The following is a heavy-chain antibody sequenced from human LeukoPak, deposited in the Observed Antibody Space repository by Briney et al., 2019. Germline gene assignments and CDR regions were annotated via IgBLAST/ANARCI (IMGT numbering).Heavy chain of an antibody. CDR1: GYTFTSYG. D-gene: IGHD1-1*01. CDR3: ARDLYNWNDVVDWFDP. CDR2: ISAYNGNT. J-gene: IGHJ5*02. Sequence: GASVKVSCKASGYTFTSYGISWVRQAPGQGLEWMGWISAYNGNTNYAQKLQGRVTMTTDTSTSTAYMELRSLRSDDTAVYYCARDLYNWNDVVDWFDPWGQGTLVTVSS. V-gene: IGHV1-18*01.